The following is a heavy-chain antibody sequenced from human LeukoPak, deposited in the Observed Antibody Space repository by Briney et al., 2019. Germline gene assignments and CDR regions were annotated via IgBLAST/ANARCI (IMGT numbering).Heavy chain of an antibody. CDR2: TSAYNGNT. J-gene: IGHJ4*02. V-gene: IGHV1-18*01. D-gene: IGHD3-22*01. Sequence: ASVKVSCKASGYTFTSYGISWVRQAPGQGLEWMGWTSAYNGNTNYAQKLQGRVTMTTDESTSTAYMELSSLRSEDTAVYYCAGNYYDSSGSELYFDYWGQGTLVTVSS. CDR1: GYTFTSYG. CDR3: AGNYYDSSGSELYFDY.